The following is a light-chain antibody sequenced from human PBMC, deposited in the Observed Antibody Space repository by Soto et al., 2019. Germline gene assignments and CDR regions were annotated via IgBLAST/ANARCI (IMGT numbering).Light chain of an antibody. CDR1: QSVSSNH. Sequence: EIVLTQSPGTLSLSPGERATLSCRASQSVSSNHLAWYQQKPGQAPRLLIYGASSRASDIPDRFSGSGSGTDFTLTISRLQPEDIATYYCQQYENLPTFGQGTRLEIK. J-gene: IGKJ5*01. CDR2: GAS. V-gene: IGKV3-20*01. CDR3: QQYENLPT.